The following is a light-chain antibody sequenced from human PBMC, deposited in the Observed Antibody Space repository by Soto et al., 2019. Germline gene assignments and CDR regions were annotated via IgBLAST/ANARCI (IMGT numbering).Light chain of an antibody. J-gene: IGLJ1*01. CDR3: CSYAGRNNHYV. CDR2: DVN. CDR1: SIDVGGYDY. Sequence: QSVLTQPRSVSGSPGQAVTISCTGTSIDVGGYDYVSWYQQHPGKAPKLMIYDVNKWPSGVPDRFSGSKSGNTASLTISGLQAEDEADYYCCSYAGRNNHYVFGSGTKLTVL. V-gene: IGLV2-11*01.